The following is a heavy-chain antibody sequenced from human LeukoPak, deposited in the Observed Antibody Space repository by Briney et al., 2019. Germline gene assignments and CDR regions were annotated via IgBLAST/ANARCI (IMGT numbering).Heavy chain of an antibody. V-gene: IGHV1-18*01. CDR3: ARDHAPYSSGWYYFDY. J-gene: IGHJ4*02. Sequence: GASVKVSCKASGYTFTSYGISWVRQAPGQGLEWMGWISAYNGNTNYAQKLQGIVTMTTDTSTSTAYMELRSLRSDDTAVYYCARDHAPYSSGWYYFDYWGQGTLVTVSS. CDR1: GYTFTSYG. CDR2: ISAYNGNT. D-gene: IGHD6-19*01.